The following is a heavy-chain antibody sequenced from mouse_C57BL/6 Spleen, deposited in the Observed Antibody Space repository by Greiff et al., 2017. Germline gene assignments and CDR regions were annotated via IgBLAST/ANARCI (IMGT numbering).Heavy chain of an antibody. CDR2: IYPRSGNT. V-gene: IGHV1-81*01. Sequence: VQLVESGAELARPGASVKLSCKASGYTFTSYGISWVKQRTGQGLEWIGEIYPRSGNTYYNEKFKGKATLTADKSSSTAYMELRSLTSEDSAVYFCARSHYGSSLYYFDYWGQGTTLTVSS. D-gene: IGHD1-1*01. J-gene: IGHJ2*01. CDR3: ARSHYGSSLYYFDY. CDR1: GYTFTSYG.